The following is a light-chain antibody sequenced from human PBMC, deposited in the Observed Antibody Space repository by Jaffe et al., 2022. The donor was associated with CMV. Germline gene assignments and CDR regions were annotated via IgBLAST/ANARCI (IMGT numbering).Light chain of an antibody. V-gene: IGKV3-20*01. CDR1: QSVTNSY. CDR2: GSS. J-gene: IGKJ2*01. Sequence: DIVLTQSPGTLSLSPGDRATLSCRASQSVTNSYLAWYQQKPGQAPRLLIYGSSSRATGTPDRFSGDGFETDFTLTISRLEPDDFAVYYCQQYNMSPVTFGQGTKLEIK. CDR3: QQYNMSPVT.